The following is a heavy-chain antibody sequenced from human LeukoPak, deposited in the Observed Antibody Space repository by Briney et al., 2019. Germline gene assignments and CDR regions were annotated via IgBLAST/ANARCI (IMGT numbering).Heavy chain of an antibody. CDR1: GGSISSYY. Sequence: SETLSLTCTVSGGSISSYYWSWIRQPPGKGLELIGYIYYSASTNYNPSLTIQVTISVDTSKNQFCLNLSSVTAADTAVYYCARVSGQLVRIVSYYYYYYMDVWGKGTTVTVSS. D-gene: IGHD6-13*01. V-gene: IGHV4-59*12. J-gene: IGHJ6*03. CDR2: IYYSAST. CDR3: ARVSGQLVRIVSYYYYYYMDV.